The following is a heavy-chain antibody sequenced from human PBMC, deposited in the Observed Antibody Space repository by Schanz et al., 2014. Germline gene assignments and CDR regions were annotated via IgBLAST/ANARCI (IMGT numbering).Heavy chain of an antibody. CDR3: ARDKGGYYPFDY. Sequence: EVHLVESGGGLVQPGGSLRLSCADSGSTFNVYWMTWVRQAPGMGLEWVANINHDGSDKSYVDSVKGRFTISRDNAKNSLYLQMNSLRAEDTAVYYCARDKGGYYPFDYWGQGSLVTVSS. V-gene: IGHV3-7*01. CDR1: GSTFNVYW. J-gene: IGHJ4*02. D-gene: IGHD3-22*01. CDR2: INHDGSDK.